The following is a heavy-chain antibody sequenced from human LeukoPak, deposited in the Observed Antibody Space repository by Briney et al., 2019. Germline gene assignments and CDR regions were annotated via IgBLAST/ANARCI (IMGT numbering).Heavy chain of an antibody. CDR3: ARRPYGDYYFDY. Sequence: PSETLSLTCTVSGGSISSSSYYWGWIRQPPGKGLEWIGTIYYSGSTNYNPSLKSRATVSVDTSKNQFSLKLTSVTAADTAVYYCARRPYGDYYFDYWGQGTLVTVSS. J-gene: IGHJ4*02. CDR2: IYYSGST. D-gene: IGHD4-17*01. CDR1: GGSISSSSYY. V-gene: IGHV4-39*01.